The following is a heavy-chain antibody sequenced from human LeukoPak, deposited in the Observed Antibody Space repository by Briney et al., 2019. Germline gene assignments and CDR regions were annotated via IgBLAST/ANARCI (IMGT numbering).Heavy chain of an antibody. CDR3: AKDRFCSGGTCYPPNWFDP. CDR2: IRYDGSNE. Sequence: GGALRLSCAASGFTFTSYGMHWVRQAPGKGLEWVAFIRYDGSNEYYAGSVKGRFTISRDNFKNTLYLQMNRLRAEDTVVYYCAKDRFCSGGTCYPPNWFDPWGQGTLVTVSS. CDR1: GFTFTSYG. D-gene: IGHD2-15*01. J-gene: IGHJ5*02. V-gene: IGHV3-30*02.